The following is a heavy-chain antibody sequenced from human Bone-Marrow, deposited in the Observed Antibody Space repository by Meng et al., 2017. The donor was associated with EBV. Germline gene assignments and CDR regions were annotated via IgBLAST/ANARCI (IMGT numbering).Heavy chain of an antibody. V-gene: IGHV4-34*01. Sequence: GQLQPGGAGLLRPPGTLSLTGAVYGGSFSGYYWGWIRQPPGKGLEWIGSIYYSGSTYYNPSLKSRVTISVDTSKNQFSLKLSSVTAADTAVYYCARAEGIVGATHYFDYWGQGTLVTVSS. J-gene: IGHJ4*02. CDR1: GGSFSGYY. CDR3: ARAEGIVGATHYFDY. D-gene: IGHD1-26*01. CDR2: IYYSGST.